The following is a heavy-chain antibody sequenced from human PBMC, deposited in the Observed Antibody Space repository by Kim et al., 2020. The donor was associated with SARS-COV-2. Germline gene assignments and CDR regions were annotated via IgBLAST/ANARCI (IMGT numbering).Heavy chain of an antibody. Sequence: GGSLRLSCAASGFTFSSYGMHWVRQAPGKGLEWVAVIWYDGSNKYYADSVKGRFTISRDNSKNTLYLQMNSLRAEDTAVYYCAKESGTYSRGFDPWGQGTLVTVSS. CDR1: GFTFSSYG. V-gene: IGHV3-33*06. J-gene: IGHJ5*02. D-gene: IGHD1-1*01. CDR3: AKESGTYSRGFDP. CDR2: IWYDGSNK.